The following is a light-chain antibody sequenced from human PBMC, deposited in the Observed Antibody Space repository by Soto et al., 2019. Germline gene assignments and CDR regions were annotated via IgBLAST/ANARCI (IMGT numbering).Light chain of an antibody. CDR2: DVS. CDR3: CSYAGRITDV. CDR1: SSDVGGYNY. V-gene: IGLV2-11*01. J-gene: IGLJ1*01. Sequence: QSALTQPRSVSGSPGQSVTISCTGSSSDVGGYNYVSWYQQHPGKAPKVMIYDVSKRPSGVPDRFSGSKSGNTASLTISGLQAEDEADYYCCSYAGRITDVFGTGTKVTVL.